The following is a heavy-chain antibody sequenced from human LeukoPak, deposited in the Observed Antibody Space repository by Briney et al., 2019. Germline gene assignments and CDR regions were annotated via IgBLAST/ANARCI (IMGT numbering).Heavy chain of an antibody. D-gene: IGHD5-18*01. CDR1: GGTFSSYA. CDR3: ARSLYGYSYGDNFDY. V-gene: IGHV1-69*05. CDR2: IIPIFGTA. Sequence: ASVKVSCKASGGTFSSYAISWVRQAPGQGLEWMGRIIPIFGTANYAQKFQGRVTITTDESTSTAYMELSSLRSEDTAVYYCARSLYGYSYGDNFDYWGQGTLVTVSS. J-gene: IGHJ4*02.